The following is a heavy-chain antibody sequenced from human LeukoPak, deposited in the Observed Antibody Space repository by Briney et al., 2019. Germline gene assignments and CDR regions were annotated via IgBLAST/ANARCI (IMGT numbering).Heavy chain of an antibody. CDR3: ATNTIRN. CDR1: GGSFSGYY. V-gene: IGHV4-34*01. J-gene: IGHJ4*02. Sequence: SETLSLTCAVYGGSFSGYYWSWIRQPPGKGLEWIGEINHSGSTNYNPSLKSRVTISVDTSKNQFSLKLSSVTAADTAVYYCATNTIRNWGRGTLVTVSS. CDR2: INHSGST. D-gene: IGHD2-2*01.